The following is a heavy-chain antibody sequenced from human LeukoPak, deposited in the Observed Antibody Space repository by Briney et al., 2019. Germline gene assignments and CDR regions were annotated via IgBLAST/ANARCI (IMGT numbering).Heavy chain of an antibody. Sequence: GGSLRLSCAAPGFTFSSYAMGWVRQAPGKGLEWVSDISGSGGSTYYAGSVKGRFTISRDNSKNSLYLQMNSLRAEDTAVYYCAKSLSVAGGYFDYWGQGTLVTVSS. CDR2: ISGSGGST. CDR3: AKSLSVAGGYFDY. J-gene: IGHJ4*02. D-gene: IGHD4-23*01. CDR1: GFTFSSYA. V-gene: IGHV3-23*01.